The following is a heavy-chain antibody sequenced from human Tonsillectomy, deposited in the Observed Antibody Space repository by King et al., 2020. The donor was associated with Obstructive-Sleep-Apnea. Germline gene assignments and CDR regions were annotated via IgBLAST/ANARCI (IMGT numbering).Heavy chain of an antibody. V-gene: IGHV3-66*01. J-gene: IGHJ4*02. D-gene: IGHD5-18*01. Sequence: VQLVESGGGLVQPGGSLRLSCAVSGLTVISTYMSWGRQAPGKGREWVSTLYSGGATDSAVSVKGRFTISRDTSKNTLYLQMNSLRAEETAVYFCARGLGYSYGYSFDYWGQGTLVTVSS. CDR3: ARGLGYSYGYSFDY. CDR1: GLTVISTY. CDR2: LYSGGAT.